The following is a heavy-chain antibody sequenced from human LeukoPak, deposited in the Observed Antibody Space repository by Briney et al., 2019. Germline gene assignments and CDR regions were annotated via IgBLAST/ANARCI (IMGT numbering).Heavy chain of an antibody. V-gene: IGHV3-30*18. D-gene: IGHD1-26*01. J-gene: IGHJ4*02. CDR3: AKDLVPMDSVGATFSDY. CDR2: ISYDGCNK. Sequence: GGSLRLSCAASGFTFSSYGMHWVRQAPGKGLEWVAVISYDGCNKYYADSVKGRFTISRDNSKNTLYLQMNSLRAEDTAVYYCAKDLVPMDSVGATFSDYWGQGTLVTVSS. CDR1: GFTFSSYG.